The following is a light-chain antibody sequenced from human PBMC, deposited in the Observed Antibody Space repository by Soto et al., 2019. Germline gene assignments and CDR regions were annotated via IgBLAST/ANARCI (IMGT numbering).Light chain of an antibody. Sequence: EIVLTQSPGTLSLSPGERATLSCRASQSVSSNFLAWYQEKPGQAPRLLIYGASNRATGIPARFSGSGSGTEFTLTISSLQSEDFAVYYCQQYNNWPRTFGQGTKVEIK. CDR1: QSVSSN. J-gene: IGKJ1*01. V-gene: IGKV3-15*01. CDR2: GAS. CDR3: QQYNNWPRT.